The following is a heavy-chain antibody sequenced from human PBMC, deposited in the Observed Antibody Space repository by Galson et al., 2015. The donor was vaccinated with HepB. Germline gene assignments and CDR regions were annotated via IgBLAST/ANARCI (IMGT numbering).Heavy chain of an antibody. CDR1: GFTFSSYA. J-gene: IGHJ4*02. D-gene: IGHD3-3*01. CDR3: AKENGGYYSPQTYYSDY. Sequence: SLRLSCAASGFTFSSYAMGWVRQAPGKGLEWVSAIGGSGASTYYADSVKGRFTISRDNSKNTLFLQMNSLRAEDTAVYYCAKENGGYYSPQTYYSDYWGQGTLVTVSS. V-gene: IGHV3-23*01. CDR2: IGGSGAST.